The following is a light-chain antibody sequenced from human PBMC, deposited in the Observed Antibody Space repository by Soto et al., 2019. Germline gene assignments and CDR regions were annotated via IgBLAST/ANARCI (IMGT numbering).Light chain of an antibody. Sequence: QSALTQPPSASGSPGQSVTISCTGTSSDVGGYNYVSWYQHFPGTAPKVLISSNDQRPSGVPDRFSGSKSGTSASLAISGLQSEDEADYYCAAWDDTLNAWVFGGGTQLTVL. V-gene: IGLV1-44*01. CDR3: AAWDDTLNAWV. J-gene: IGLJ3*02. CDR1: SSDVGGYNY. CDR2: SND.